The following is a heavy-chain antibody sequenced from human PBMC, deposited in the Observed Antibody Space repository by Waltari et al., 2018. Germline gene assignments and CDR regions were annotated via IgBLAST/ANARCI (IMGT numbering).Heavy chain of an antibody. Sequence: QVQLQQWGAGLLKPSETLSLTCAVYGGSFSGYYWSWIRQPPGKGLEWIGEINHSGSTNYNPSLKSGVTISVDTSKTQFSLKLSSVTAADTAVYYCARNSRDGYNDDWGQGTLVTVSS. J-gene: IGHJ4*02. CDR1: GGSFSGYY. CDR2: INHSGST. D-gene: IGHD5-12*01. V-gene: IGHV4-34*01. CDR3: ARNSRDGYNDD.